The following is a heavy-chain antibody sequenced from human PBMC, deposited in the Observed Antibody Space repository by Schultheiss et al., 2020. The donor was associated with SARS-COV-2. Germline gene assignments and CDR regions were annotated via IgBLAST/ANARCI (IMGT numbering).Heavy chain of an antibody. Sequence: SGPTLVKPTQTLTLTCTFSGFSLRTSGMCVTWIRQPPGKALEWLALIDWDDDKHYSTSLKTRLTISKDTSKNQVVLTMTNMDPVDTATYYCARIPEVYYGMDVWGQGTTVTVSS. D-gene: IGHD1-14*01. CDR1: GFSLRTSGMC. CDR3: ARIPEVYYGMDV. V-gene: IGHV2-70*01. CDR2: IDWDDDK. J-gene: IGHJ6*02.